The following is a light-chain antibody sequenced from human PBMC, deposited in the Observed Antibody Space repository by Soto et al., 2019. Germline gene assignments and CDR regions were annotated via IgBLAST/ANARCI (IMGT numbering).Light chain of an antibody. V-gene: IGKV3-20*01. CDR1: QSVSSNY. CDR2: GAS. Sequence: EIVLTQSPGTLSLSPGERATLSCRARQSVSSNYLAWYQQKPGQAPRPLIYGASSRATGIPDRFSGSGAGTDFTLTISRLESEDFAVYYCQQYGSSPWTVGQGTKVEIK. CDR3: QQYGSSPWT. J-gene: IGKJ1*01.